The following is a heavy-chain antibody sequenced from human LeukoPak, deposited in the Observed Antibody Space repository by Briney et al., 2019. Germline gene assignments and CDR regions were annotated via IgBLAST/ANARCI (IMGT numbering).Heavy chain of an antibody. CDR2: ISAYNGKT. D-gene: IGHD4-17*01. J-gene: IGHJ1*01. Sequence: ASVKVSRKASGYTFTSYGISWVRQAPGQGLEWMGWISAYNGKTNYAQKLQGRVTMTTDTSTSTAYMELRSLRSDDTAMYYCAREVTDETVTTGNAEYFQHWGQGTLVTVSS. CDR1: GYTFTSYG. CDR3: AREVTDETVTTGNAEYFQH. V-gene: IGHV1-18*01.